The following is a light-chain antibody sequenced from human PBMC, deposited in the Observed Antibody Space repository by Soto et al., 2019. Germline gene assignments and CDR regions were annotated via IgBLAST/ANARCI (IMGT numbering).Light chain of an antibody. J-gene: IGLJ2*01. CDR1: SSDVGGYNY. V-gene: IGLV2-14*01. Sequence: QSALTQPASVSGSPGQSITISCTGTSSDVGGYNYVSWYQQHPGKAPKLMIYDVSNRPSGVSNRFSGSKSGNTASLTISGLQDADEADYYCSSYTSSSTLVVFGGGTKVTVL. CDR3: SSYTSSSTLVV. CDR2: DVS.